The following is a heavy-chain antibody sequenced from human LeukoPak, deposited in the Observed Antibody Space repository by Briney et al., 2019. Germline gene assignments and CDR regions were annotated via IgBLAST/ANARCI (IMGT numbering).Heavy chain of an antibody. V-gene: IGHV4-61*02. CDR3: AKPYYYDSSGYPSDAFDI. CDR1: GGSISSGSYY. Sequence: SETLSLTCTVSGGSISSGSYYWSWIRQPAGKGLEWIGRIYTSGSTNYNPSLKSRVTISVDTSKNQFSLKLSSVTAADTAVYWCAKPYYYDSSGYPSDAFDIWGQGTMVTVSS. D-gene: IGHD3-22*01. CDR2: IYTSGST. J-gene: IGHJ3*02.